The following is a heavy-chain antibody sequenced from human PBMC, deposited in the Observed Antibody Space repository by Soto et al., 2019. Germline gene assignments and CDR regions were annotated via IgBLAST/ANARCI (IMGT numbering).Heavy chain of an antibody. J-gene: IGHJ3*02. Sequence: ASVKVSCKASGYTFTSYAMHWVRQAPGQGLEWMGIINPSGGSTSYAQKFQGRVTMTRDTSTSTVYMELSSLRSEDTAVYYCARAAYDSSGYLNDAFDIWGQGTMVTVSS. CDR1: GYTFTSYA. CDR2: INPSGGST. D-gene: IGHD3-22*01. CDR3: ARAAYDSSGYLNDAFDI. V-gene: IGHV1-46*01.